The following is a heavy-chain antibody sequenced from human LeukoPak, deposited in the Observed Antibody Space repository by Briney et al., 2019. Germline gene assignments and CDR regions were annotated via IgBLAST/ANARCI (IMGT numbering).Heavy chain of an antibody. CDR3: ATEPIAVACWVDP. V-gene: IGHV1-2*02. CDR1: GYTFTGYY. D-gene: IGHD6-19*01. CDR2: INPNSGGT. Sequence: VASVKVSCKASGYTFTGYYMHWVRQAPGQGLEWMGWINPNSGGTNYAQKFQGRVTMTRDTSISTAYMELSRLRSDDTAVYYCATEPIAVACWVDPWGQGTLVTVSS. J-gene: IGHJ5*02.